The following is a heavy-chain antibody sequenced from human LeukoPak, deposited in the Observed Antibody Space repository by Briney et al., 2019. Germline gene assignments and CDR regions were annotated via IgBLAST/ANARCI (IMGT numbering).Heavy chain of an antibody. D-gene: IGHD3-9*01. J-gene: IGHJ4*02. V-gene: IGHV4-34*01. CDR1: GGSFSGYY. Sequence: LETLSLTCAVYGGSFSGYYWSWIRQPPGKGLEWIGEINHSGSTNYNPSLKSRVTISVDTSKNQFSLKLSSVTAADTAVYYCARGEYFDWFDYWGQGTLVTVSS. CDR3: ARGEYFDWFDY. CDR2: INHSGST.